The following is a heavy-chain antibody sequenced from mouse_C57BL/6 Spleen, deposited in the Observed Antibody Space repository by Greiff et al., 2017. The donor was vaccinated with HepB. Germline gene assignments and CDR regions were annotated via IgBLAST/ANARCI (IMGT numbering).Heavy chain of an antibody. CDR2: IYPRSGNT. CDR3: ARWGYYGSSYGY. J-gene: IGHJ2*01. Sequence: QVHVKQSGAELARPGASVKLSCKASGYTFTSYGISWVKQSTGQGLEWIGEIYPRSGNTYYNEKFKGKATLTADKSSSTAYMELRSLTSEDSAVYFCARWGYYGSSYGYWGQGTTLTVSS. D-gene: IGHD1-1*01. V-gene: IGHV1-81*01. CDR1: GYTFTSYG.